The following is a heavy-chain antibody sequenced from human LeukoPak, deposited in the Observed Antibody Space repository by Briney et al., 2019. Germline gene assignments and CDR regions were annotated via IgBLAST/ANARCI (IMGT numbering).Heavy chain of an antibody. D-gene: IGHD5-12*01. Sequence: GGSLRLSCAASGFTFSSYSMNWVRQAPGKGLEWVSSISSSSSYIYYADSVKGRFTISRDNSKNTLYLQMNSLRAEDTAVYYCAKDRGLIVATNLDYWGQGTLVTVSS. V-gene: IGHV3-21*04. CDR2: ISSSSSYI. CDR1: GFTFSSYS. CDR3: AKDRGLIVATNLDY. J-gene: IGHJ4*02.